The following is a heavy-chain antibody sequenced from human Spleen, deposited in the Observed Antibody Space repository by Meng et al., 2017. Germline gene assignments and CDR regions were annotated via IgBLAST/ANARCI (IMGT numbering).Heavy chain of an antibody. D-gene: IGHD4-11*01. CDR1: GGSFSDYY. CDR3: ARGPTTMAHDFDY. J-gene: IGHJ4*02. CDR2: INHSGST. Sequence: QVQLQQWGAGLLGPSETLSLTCAVYGGSFSDYYWSWIRQPPGKGLEWIGEINHSGSTNYNPSLESRATISVDTSQNNLSLKLSSGTAADSAVYYCARGPTTMAHDFDYWGQGTLVTVSS. V-gene: IGHV4-34*01.